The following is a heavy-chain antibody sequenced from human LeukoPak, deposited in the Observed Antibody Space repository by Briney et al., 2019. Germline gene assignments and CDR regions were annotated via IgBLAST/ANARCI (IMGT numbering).Heavy chain of an antibody. J-gene: IGHJ5*02. V-gene: IGHV3-30*18. D-gene: IGHD2-2*01. CDR2: ISYDGSNK. CDR1: GFTFSSYG. CDR3: AKDGQSSVLYCSSTSCSLPPPPHWFDP. Sequence: GGSLRLSCAASGFTFSSYGMHWVRQAPGKGLEWVAVISYDGSNKYYADSVKGRFTISRDNSKNTLYLQMNSLRAEDTAVYYCAKDGQSSVLYCSSTSCSLPPPPHWFDPRGQGTLVTVSS.